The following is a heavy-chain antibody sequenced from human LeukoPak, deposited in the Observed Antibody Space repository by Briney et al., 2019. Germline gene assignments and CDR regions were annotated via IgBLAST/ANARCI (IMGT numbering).Heavy chain of an antibody. CDR1: GFTFSNYW. CDR2: IKQDGSDK. CDR3: ARDTSGLEY. Sequence: GGSLRLSCAASGFTFSNYWMSWVRQAPGKGLEWVANIKQDGSDKNYVDSVKGRFSISRDNANNSLYLQMNSLRAEDAAVYYCARDTSGLEYWGQGTLVTVSS. D-gene: IGHD6-19*01. J-gene: IGHJ4*02. V-gene: IGHV3-7*01.